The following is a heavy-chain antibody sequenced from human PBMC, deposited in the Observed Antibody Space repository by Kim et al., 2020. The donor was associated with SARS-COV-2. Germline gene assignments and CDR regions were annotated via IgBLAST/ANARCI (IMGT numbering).Heavy chain of an antibody. CDR3: TRPRYCTDDECYHYFDP. CDR2: IYYSGKT. D-gene: IGHD2-8*01. J-gene: IGHJ4*02. CDR1: GDSSATTNYH. Sequence: SETLSLTCTVSGDSSATTNYHWGWVRQPPGKGLEWIGTIYYSGKTYYSPSLRSRVTISADMSKNQLSLKLSSVTAADTATYYCTRPRYCTDDECYHYFDPWGQGALVTVSS. V-gene: IGHV4-39*01.